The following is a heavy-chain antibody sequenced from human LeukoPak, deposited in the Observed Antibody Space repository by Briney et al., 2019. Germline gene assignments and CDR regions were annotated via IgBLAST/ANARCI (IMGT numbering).Heavy chain of an antibody. CDR3: ARDLDGSGSYYKRYYFDY. CDR2: ISSSSSYI. V-gene: IGHV3-21*01. CDR1: GFTFSSYS. D-gene: IGHD3-10*01. Sequence: GGPLRLSCAASGFTFSSYSMNWVRQAPGKGLEWVSSISSSSSYIYYADSVKGRFTISRDNAKNSLYLQMNSLRAEDTAVYYCARDLDGSGSYYKRYYFDYWGQGTLVTVSS. J-gene: IGHJ4*02.